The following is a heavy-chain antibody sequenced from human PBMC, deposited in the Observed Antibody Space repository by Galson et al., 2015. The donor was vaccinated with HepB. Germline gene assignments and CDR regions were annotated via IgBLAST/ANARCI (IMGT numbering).Heavy chain of an antibody. Sequence: SLRLSCAASGFTFSGSGIHWVRLASGKGLEWVGRIRNRANNYPTAYAASVTGRFTVSRDDSKNTAYLQMNSLKTEDTAVYYCTRPGYGSSWFLDYSHGMDIWGQGTTVIVS. J-gene: IGHJ6*02. CDR2: IRNRANNYPT. D-gene: IGHD6-13*01. CDR1: GFTFSGSG. V-gene: IGHV3-73*01. CDR3: TRPGYGSSWFLDYSHGMDI.